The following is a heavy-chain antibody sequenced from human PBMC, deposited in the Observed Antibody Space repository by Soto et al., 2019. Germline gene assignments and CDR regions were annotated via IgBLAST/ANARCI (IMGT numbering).Heavy chain of an antibody. CDR3: ARSRDGYSFYFYYGMDG. V-gene: IGHV3-30*03. CDR1: GFTFTNYD. J-gene: IGHJ6*02. Sequence: GGSLRLSCAASGFTFTNYDMHWVRQAPGKGLEWMALILHDGSAEYYADSVKGRFTIPGDNSKNTLYLQMNSLRAEDTAVYYCARSRDGYSFYFYYGMDGWGQGTTVTVSS. D-gene: IGHD4-4*01. CDR2: ILHDGSAE.